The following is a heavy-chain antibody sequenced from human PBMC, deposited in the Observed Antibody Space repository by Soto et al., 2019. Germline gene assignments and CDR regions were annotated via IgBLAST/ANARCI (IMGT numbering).Heavy chain of an antibody. J-gene: IGHJ4*02. V-gene: IGHV3-48*02. CDR3: ARDARNADYDY. CDR1: GFTFSSHA. CDR2: IHGTRSII. D-gene: IGHD3-16*01. Sequence: EVQLVESGGGLVQPGGALKLSCAVSGFTFSSHAMNWVRQAPGKGLEWVAYIHGTRSIIYYADSVKGRFTISRDNAKNSLYLQMDSLRDEDTAIYYCARDARNADYDYWGQGTLVTVSS.